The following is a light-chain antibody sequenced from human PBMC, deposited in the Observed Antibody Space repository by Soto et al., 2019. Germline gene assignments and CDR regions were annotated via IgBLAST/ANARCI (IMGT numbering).Light chain of an antibody. J-gene: IGLJ3*02. CDR2: IISDGSH. V-gene: IGLV4-69*02. CDR1: SGYSSYA. Sequence: QPVLTQSPSASASLGASVKLTCTLSSGYSSYAIVWHQQQPERGPRYLMKIISDGSHSKGDGIPDRFSGSSSGAERYLTISSLQSEDEADYYCHPWHTGLRVFGGGTKLTVL. CDR3: HPWHTGLRV.